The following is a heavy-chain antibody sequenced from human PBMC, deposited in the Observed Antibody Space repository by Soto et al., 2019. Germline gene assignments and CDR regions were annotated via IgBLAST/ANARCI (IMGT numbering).Heavy chain of an antibody. V-gene: IGHV1-18*01. CDR1: GYTFTSYG. Sequence: ASVKVCCKASGYTFTSYGISWVRQAPGQGLEWMGWISAYNGNTNYAQKLQGRVTMTTDTSTSTAYMELRSLRSDDTAVYYCARDPGITGTILGYYYYYGMDVWGQGTTGTVSS. CDR2: ISAYNGNT. J-gene: IGHJ6*02. D-gene: IGHD1-7*01. CDR3: ARDPGITGTILGYYYYYGMDV.